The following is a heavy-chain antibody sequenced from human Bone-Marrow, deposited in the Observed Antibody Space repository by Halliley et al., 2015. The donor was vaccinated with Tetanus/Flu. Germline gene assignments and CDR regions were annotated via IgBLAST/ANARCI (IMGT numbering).Heavy chain of an antibody. Sequence: ANIKEGGSEKGYVDSVKGRFPISRDNAENSLFLQMNSLRAEDTAVYYCVRDPLSRDGFNSLDHCGQGTLVTVSS. CDR2: IKEGGSEK. CDR3: VRDPLSRDGFNSLDH. V-gene: IGHV3-7*04. D-gene: IGHD2-2*01. J-gene: IGHJ4*02.